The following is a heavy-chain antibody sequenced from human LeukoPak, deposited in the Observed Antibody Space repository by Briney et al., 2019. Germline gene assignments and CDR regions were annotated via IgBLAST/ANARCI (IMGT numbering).Heavy chain of an antibody. J-gene: IGHJ4*02. V-gene: IGHV3-33*01. Sequence: GRSLRLPCAASGFTFSSYGMHWVRQAPGKGLEWVAVIWYDGSNKYYADSVKGRFTISRDNSKNTLYLQMNSLRAEDTAVYYCARDSQLGGWVDYWGQGTLVTVSS. CDR1: GFTFSSYG. D-gene: IGHD3-16*01. CDR3: ARDSQLGGWVDY. CDR2: IWYDGSNK.